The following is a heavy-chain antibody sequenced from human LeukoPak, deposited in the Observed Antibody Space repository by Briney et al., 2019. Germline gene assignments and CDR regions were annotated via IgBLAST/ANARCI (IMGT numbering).Heavy chain of an antibody. J-gene: IGHJ5*02. CDR3: ARGNLPYYDSSGYHNWFDP. V-gene: IGHV4-39*07. D-gene: IGHD3-22*01. CDR1: GDSISSGYYY. CDR2: VYNRGSGTT. Sequence: SETLSLTCTVSGDSISSGYYYWVWIRQPPGKGLEWIASVYNRGSGTTYYNPSLKSRVTISVDTSKNQFSLKLSSVTAADTAVYYCARGNLPYYDSSGYHNWFDPWGQGTLVTVSS.